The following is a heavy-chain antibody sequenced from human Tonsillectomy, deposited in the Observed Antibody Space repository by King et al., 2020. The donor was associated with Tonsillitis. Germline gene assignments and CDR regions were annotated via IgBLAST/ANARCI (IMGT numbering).Heavy chain of an antibody. CDR2: IYYTGST. D-gene: IGHD3-22*01. Sequence: VQLQESGPGLVKPSETLSLTCTVSGGSLSGYYWSWIRQSPGKGLEWIGYIYYTGSTHYNPSLTSRVTISVDTSKNQFSLKLNSVTAADTAVYYCARFRYDSRGYLVDYWGQGTLVTVSS. J-gene: IGHJ4*02. CDR1: GGSLSGYY. V-gene: IGHV4-59*01. CDR3: ARFRYDSRGYLVDY.